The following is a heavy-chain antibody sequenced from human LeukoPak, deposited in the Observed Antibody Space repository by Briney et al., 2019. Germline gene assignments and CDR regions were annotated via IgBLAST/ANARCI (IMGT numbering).Heavy chain of an antibody. CDR3: ARDSGYYDFWSGLNYYYYYYMDV. Sequence: ASVKVSCKASGYTFTSYGISWVRQAPGQGLEWMGWISAYNGNTNYAQKLQGRVTMTTDTSTSTAYMELSSLRSEDTAVYYCARDSGYYDFWSGLNYYYYYYMDVWGKGTTVTVSS. J-gene: IGHJ6*03. V-gene: IGHV1-18*01. D-gene: IGHD3-3*01. CDR1: GYTFTSYG. CDR2: ISAYNGNT.